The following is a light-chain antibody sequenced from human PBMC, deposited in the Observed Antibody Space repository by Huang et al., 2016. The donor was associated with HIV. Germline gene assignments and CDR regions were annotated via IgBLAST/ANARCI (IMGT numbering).Light chain of an antibody. V-gene: IGKV2-28*01. CDR2: MGS. CDR1: QSILHSNGYNY. Sequence: DIVMTQSPLSLAVTPGEPASISCRSSQSILHSNGYNYLDWYVQKPGQSPQLLIYMGSSRASGVPDRISGGGSGVEFTLKISRVEAEDVGVYYCMQAQQTPYTFGPGTKLEIK. J-gene: IGKJ2*01. CDR3: MQAQQTPYT.